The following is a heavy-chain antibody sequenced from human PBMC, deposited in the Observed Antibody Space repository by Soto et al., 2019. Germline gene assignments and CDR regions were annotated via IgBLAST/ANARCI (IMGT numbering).Heavy chain of an antibody. CDR3: ARDRVIDSYYDFWSGYDAFDI. CDR1: GYTFTSYG. V-gene: IGHV1-18*01. CDR2: ISAYNGNT. Sequence: ASVKVSCKASGYTFTSYGISWVRQAPGQGLEWMGWISAYNGNTNYAQKLQGRVTMTTDTSTSTAYMELRSMRSDDTAVYYCARDRVIDSYYDFWSGYDAFDIWGQGTMVTVSS. J-gene: IGHJ3*02. D-gene: IGHD3-3*01.